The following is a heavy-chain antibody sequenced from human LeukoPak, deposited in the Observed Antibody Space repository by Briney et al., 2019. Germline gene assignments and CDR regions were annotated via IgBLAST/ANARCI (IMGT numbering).Heavy chain of an antibody. D-gene: IGHD6-13*01. CDR1: GGSISSGGYY. CDR2: IYYSGSI. CDR3: AREGIAAAAGYYYYGMDV. V-gene: IGHV4-31*03. J-gene: IGHJ6*02. Sequence: SETLSLTCTVSGGSISSGGYYWSWIRQHPGKGLEWIGYIYYSGSIYYNPSLKSRVTISVDTSKNQFSLKLSSVTAADTAVYYCAREGIAAAAGYYYYGMDVWGQGTTVTVSS.